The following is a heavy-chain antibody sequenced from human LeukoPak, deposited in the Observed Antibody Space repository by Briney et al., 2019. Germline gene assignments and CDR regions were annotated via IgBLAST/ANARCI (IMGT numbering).Heavy chain of an antibody. CDR1: GFTFSSYS. J-gene: IGHJ4*02. Sequence: GGSLRLSCAASGFTFSSYSMNWVRQAPGKGLEWVSSTSSRGDDNYYADSVKGRFTISRDNAKNSLYLQMYSLRAEDTAVYYCAREGSIVPHQDLDYWGQGTLVTVSS. CDR3: AREGSIVPHQDLDY. V-gene: IGHV3-21*01. D-gene: IGHD2-8*01. CDR2: TSSRGDDN.